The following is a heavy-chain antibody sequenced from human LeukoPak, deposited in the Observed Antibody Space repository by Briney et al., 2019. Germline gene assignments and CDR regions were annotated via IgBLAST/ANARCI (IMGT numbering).Heavy chain of an antibody. CDR3: AREYSAFDY. Sequence: SETLSLTCTVSGDPISGYSDYKWTWIRQPPAKELEWIGYVYYTGNTNYSPSLKSRVTISVDTSKNQFSLKLTSVTAADTAVYYCAREYSAFDYWGQGILVTVSS. CDR1: GDPISGYSDY. CDR2: VYYTGNT. D-gene: IGHD1-26*01. J-gene: IGHJ4*02. V-gene: IGHV4-61*08.